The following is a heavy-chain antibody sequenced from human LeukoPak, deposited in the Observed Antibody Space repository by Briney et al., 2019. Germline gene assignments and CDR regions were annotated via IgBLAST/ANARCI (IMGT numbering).Heavy chain of an antibody. D-gene: IGHD1-26*01. J-gene: IGHJ4*02. V-gene: IGHV3-74*01. CDR1: GFTFSSYW. CDR3: ARSPRRIIVGATHFDY. Sequence: GGSLRLSCAASGFTFSSYWMHWVRHAPGKGLVWVSRINSDGSSTSYADSVKGRFTISRDNAKNTLYLQMNSLRAEDTAVYYCARSPRRIIVGATHFDYWGQGTLVTVSS. CDR2: INSDGSST.